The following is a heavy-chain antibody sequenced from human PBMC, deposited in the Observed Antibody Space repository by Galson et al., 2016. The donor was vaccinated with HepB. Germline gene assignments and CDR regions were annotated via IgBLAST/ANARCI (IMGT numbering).Heavy chain of an antibody. Sequence: SLRLSCAASGFTFRAYGMAWVRQAPGKGLEWVSSITGSGVGTYYSDSVKGRFTISRDESQNTVSLQMNSLRADDTAVYYCAKMTRGGDTSTYVRVRRFFQFCLDVWGQGTPATVSS. J-gene: IGHJ6*02. CDR1: GFTFRAYG. V-gene: IGHV3-23*01. CDR3: AKMTRGGDTSTYVRVRRFFQFCLDV. CDR2: ITGSGVGT. D-gene: IGHD3-10*02.